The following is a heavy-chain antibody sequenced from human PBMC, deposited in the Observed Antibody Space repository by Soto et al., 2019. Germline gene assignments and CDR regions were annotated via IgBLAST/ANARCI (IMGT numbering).Heavy chain of an antibody. Sequence: EVQLLQSGGGLVQPGGSLRLSCAASGFTFTSYAMSWVRQAPGKGLEWVSTISGTGGSTYYPDSVKGRFTISRDNSKNTVYLQMNSLRAEDAAVYYCAKEMTSGYYLFAYWGQGTLVTVSS. CDR3: AKEMTSGYYLFAY. CDR1: GFTFTSYA. CDR2: ISGTGGST. D-gene: IGHD3-22*01. J-gene: IGHJ4*02. V-gene: IGHV3-23*01.